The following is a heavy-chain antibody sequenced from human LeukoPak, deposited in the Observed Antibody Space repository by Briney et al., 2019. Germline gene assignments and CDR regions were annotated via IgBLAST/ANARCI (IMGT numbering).Heavy chain of an antibody. CDR3: ATDQQYAFDY. J-gene: IGHJ4*02. CDR1: GFTFTDYP. D-gene: IGHD1/OR15-1a*01. CDR2: IRTTAEGANFA. V-gene: IGHV3-48*02. Sequence: GGSLRLSCATSGFTFTDYPMNWVRQAPGKGLEWGSNIRTTAEGANFAYYADSVKGRVTISRDDAKNTLYLHMNSPRDDDTAVYYCATDQQYAFDYWGQGILVTVSS.